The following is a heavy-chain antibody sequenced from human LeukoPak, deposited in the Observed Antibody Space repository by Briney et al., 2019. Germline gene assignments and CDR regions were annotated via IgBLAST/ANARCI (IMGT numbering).Heavy chain of an antibody. CDR2: IYYSGST. Sequence: SETLSLTCIVSGGSISSSSYYWGWIRQPPGKGLEWIGSIYYSGSTYYNPSLKSRVTISVDTSKNQFSLKLSSVTAADTAVYYCARALSDIAAAGHFDYWGQGTLVTVSS. CDR1: GGSISSSSYY. CDR3: ARALSDIAAAGHFDY. V-gene: IGHV4-39*07. D-gene: IGHD6-13*01. J-gene: IGHJ4*02.